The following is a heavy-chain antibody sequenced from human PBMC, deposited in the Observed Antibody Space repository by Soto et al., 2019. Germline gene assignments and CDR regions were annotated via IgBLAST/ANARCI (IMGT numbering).Heavy chain of an antibody. CDR1: GGSISYEYYH. CDR3: AREDDGGDRDYYGLDV. J-gene: IGHJ6*02. CDR2: IHYSGSI. D-gene: IGHD2-21*02. V-gene: IGHV4-30-4*08. Sequence: QVQLQQSGPGLVKPSQTLSLTCTVSGGSISYEYYHWTWIRQSPGKGLEWIGYIHYSGSIIYNPSFKSRVTISVDTSKNQFPRQLSSVTAADTAVYFCAREDDGGDRDYYGLDVWGQGPTVTVPS.